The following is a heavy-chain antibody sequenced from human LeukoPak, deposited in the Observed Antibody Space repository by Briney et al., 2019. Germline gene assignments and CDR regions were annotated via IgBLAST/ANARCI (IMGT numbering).Heavy chain of an antibody. V-gene: IGHV4-38-2*01. J-gene: IGHJ4*02. CDR2: IFHSGNT. Sequence: SETLSLTCVVSGYSISNGYYWGWIRHPPGKGLEWIESIFHSGNTYYNPSLKSRVTMSVDTPKNQFSLRLTSVTAADTAAYYCARFRRGWYFDYWSQGALVTVSS. CDR3: ARFRRGWYFDY. CDR1: GYSISNGYY. D-gene: IGHD3-10*01.